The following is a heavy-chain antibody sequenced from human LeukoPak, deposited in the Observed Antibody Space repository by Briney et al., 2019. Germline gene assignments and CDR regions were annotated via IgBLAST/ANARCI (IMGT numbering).Heavy chain of an antibody. J-gene: IGHJ6*03. CDR1: GYSISSGYY. CDR3: ARAAAGTVAGYYYYYMDV. D-gene: IGHD6-13*01. V-gene: IGHV4-38-2*02. Sequence: PSETLSLTCTVSGYSISSGYYWGWIRQPPGKGLEWIGNIYHSGNTYYNPSHKGRVTISLDTSKNQFSLRLSSVTAADTAVYYCARAAAGTVAGYYYYYMDVWGKGTTVTVSS. CDR2: IYHSGNT.